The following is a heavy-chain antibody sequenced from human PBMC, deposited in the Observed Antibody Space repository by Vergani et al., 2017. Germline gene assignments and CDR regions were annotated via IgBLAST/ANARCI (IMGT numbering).Heavy chain of an antibody. CDR2: ISWNSGSI. CDR3: AKEPTSHTYYYDSSGDYRYYYYYMDV. CDR1: GFTFDDYA. Sequence: EVQLVESGGGLVQPGRSLRLSCAASGFTFDDYAMHWVRQAPGTGLEWVSGISWNSGSIGYADSVKGRFTISRDNAKNSLYLQMNSLRAEDTALYYCAKEPTSHTYYYDSSGDYRYYYYYMDVWGKGTTVTVSS. D-gene: IGHD3-22*01. J-gene: IGHJ6*03. V-gene: IGHV3-9*01.